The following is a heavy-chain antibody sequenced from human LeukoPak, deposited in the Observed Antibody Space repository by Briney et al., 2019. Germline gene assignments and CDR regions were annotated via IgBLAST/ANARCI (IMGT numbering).Heavy chain of an antibody. V-gene: IGHV3-43D*04. CDR1: GFTFDDYA. D-gene: IGHD6-19*01. CDR2: ISWDGGST. Sequence: GGSLRLSCAASGFTFDDYAMHWVRQAPGKGLEWVSLISWDGGSTYYADSVKGRFTISRDNNKNSLYSQMKSLRAEDTALYYCAKDMGSGWSYQYYGMDVWGKGTTVTVSS. J-gene: IGHJ6*04. CDR3: AKDMGSGWSYQYYGMDV.